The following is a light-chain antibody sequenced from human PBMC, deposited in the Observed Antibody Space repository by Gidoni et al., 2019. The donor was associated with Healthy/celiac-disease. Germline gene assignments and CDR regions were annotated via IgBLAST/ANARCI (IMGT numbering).Light chain of an antibody. CDR2: APS. CDR3: QQSYSTPFT. J-gene: IGKJ3*01. Sequence: DIQMTQSPSSLSASVGDRVTITCRASKSISSYLNWYQQKPGKAPKILIYAPSSLQSGVPSRFSGSGSGTDFTLTISSLQPEDFATYYCQQSYSTPFTFGPGTKVDIK. V-gene: IGKV1-39*01. CDR1: KSISSY.